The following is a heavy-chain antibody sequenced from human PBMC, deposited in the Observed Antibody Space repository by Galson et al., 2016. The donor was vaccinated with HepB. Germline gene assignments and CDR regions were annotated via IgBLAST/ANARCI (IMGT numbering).Heavy chain of an antibody. V-gene: IGHV3-48*02. CDR2: ITSSTSTI. CDR3: ARGGASETFPMDV. D-gene: IGHD4/OR15-4a*01. CDR1: GFTFDTYT. J-gene: IGHJ6*02. Sequence: SLRLSCAASGFTFDTYTLHWVRQGPGKGLEWLSSITSSTSTIYYADSVRGRITISRDIANNSLYLQMNSLRNEDTAVYYCARGGASETFPMDVWGQGTTVTVSS.